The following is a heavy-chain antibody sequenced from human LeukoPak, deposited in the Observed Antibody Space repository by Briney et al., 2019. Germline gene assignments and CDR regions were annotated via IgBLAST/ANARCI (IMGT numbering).Heavy chain of an antibody. J-gene: IGHJ4*02. D-gene: IGHD1-26*01. CDR1: GFTFSRYS. Sequence: HPGGSLRLSCAASGFTFSRYSMNWVRQAPGKGLEWVSYTSSSSSPIYYADSVKGRYTISRDNAKNSLYLQMNSLRADDTAVYYCAREGLDSYSYFDYWGQGTLVTVSS. CDR2: TSSSSSPI. CDR3: AREGLDSYSYFDY. V-gene: IGHV3-48*01.